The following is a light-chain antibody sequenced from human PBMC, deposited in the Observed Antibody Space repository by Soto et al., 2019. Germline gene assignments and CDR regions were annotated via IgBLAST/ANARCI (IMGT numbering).Light chain of an antibody. CDR1: SSDVGGYNY. Sequence: QSVLTQPHSVSGSPGQSVAISCSGTSSDVGGYNYVSWYQQHPGKAPKLIIFDVNKRPSGVPDRFSGSKSGSTASLTISGLQAEYEADYFCCIYRGCLYV. CDR2: DVN. J-gene: IGLJ1*01. V-gene: IGLV2-11*01. CDR3: CIYRGCLYV.